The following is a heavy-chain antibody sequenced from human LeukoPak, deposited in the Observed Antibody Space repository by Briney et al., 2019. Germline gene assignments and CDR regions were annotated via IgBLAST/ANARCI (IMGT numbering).Heavy chain of an antibody. CDR3: ARPYYYDSRIDP. CDR1: GGSISSGDYY. CDR2: TYYGGST. Sequence: PSQTLSLTCTVSGGSISSGDYYWSWIRQPPGKGLEWIGYTYYGGSTYYNPSLKSRVTISVDTSKNQFSLKLTSVTAADTAVYYCARPYYYDSRIDPWGQGTLVTVSS. D-gene: IGHD3-22*01. V-gene: IGHV4-30-4*01. J-gene: IGHJ5*02.